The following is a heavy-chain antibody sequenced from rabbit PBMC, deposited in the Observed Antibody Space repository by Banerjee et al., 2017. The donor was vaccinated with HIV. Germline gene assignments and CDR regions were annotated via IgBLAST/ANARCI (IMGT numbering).Heavy chain of an antibody. V-gene: IGHV1S45*01. CDR3: ARDSGSSFSSYGMDL. D-gene: IGHD8-1*01. J-gene: IGHJ6*01. CDR2: IDAGSSGFT. CDR1: GFSFSNKAV. Sequence: QEQLVESGGGLVQPEGSLTLTCKASGFSFSNKAVMCWVRQAPGKGLEWIACIDAGSSGFTYFASWAKGRFTLSKTSSTTVTLQMTSLTAADTATYFCARDSGSSFSSYGMDLWGPGTLVTVS.